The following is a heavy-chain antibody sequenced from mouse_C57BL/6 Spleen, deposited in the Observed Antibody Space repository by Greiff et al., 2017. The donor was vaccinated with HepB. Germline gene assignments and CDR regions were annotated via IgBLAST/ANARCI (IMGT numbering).Heavy chain of an antibody. Sequence: VKLVESGAELARPGASVKMSCKASGYTFTSYTMHWVKQRPGQGLEWIGYINPSSGYTKYNQKFKDKATLTADKSSSTAYMQLSSLTSEDSAVYYCARDVDYGNPFAYWGQGTLVTVSA. CDR3: ARDVDYGNPFAY. D-gene: IGHD2-1*01. CDR1: GYTFTSYT. CDR2: INPSSGYT. V-gene: IGHV1-4*01. J-gene: IGHJ3*01.